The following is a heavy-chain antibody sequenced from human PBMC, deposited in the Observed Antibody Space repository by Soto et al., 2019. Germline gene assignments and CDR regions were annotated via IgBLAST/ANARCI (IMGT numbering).Heavy chain of an antibody. CDR3: ASSRITMVPYGMDV. Sequence: ASVKVSCKASGYTFTSYYMHWVRQAPGQRPEWMGNILPIFGTADYAQKFQGRVTITRDTSASTAYMELSSLRSEDTAVYYCASSRITMVPYGMDVWGQGTTVTVSS. V-gene: IGHV1-46*01. CDR1: GYTFTSYY. CDR2: ILPIFGTA. D-gene: IGHD3-10*01. J-gene: IGHJ6*02.